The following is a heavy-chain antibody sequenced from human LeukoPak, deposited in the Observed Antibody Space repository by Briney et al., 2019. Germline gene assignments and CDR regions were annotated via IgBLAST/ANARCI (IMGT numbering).Heavy chain of an antibody. D-gene: IGHD3-22*01. CDR2: IKEDGSEK. CDR1: GFTFSSYW. Sequence: GGSLRLSCAASGFTFSSYWMTWVRQAPGKGLEWVANIKEDGSEKNYLESMKGRFTISRDNAKNSLYLQMNSLRAEDTAIYYCARYYYNNVGYSEDAFDIWGQGTMVTVSS. J-gene: IGHJ3*02. CDR3: ARYYYNNVGYSEDAFDI. V-gene: IGHV3-7*01.